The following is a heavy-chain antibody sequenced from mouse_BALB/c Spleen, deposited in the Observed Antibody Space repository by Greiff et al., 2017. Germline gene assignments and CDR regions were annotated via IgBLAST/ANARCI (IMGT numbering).Heavy chain of an antibody. CDR1: GYTFTSYY. D-gene: IGHD4-1*01. Sequence: QVQLKQSGAELVKPGASVKLSCKASGYTFTSYYMYWVKQRPGQGLEWIGEINPSNGGTNFNEKFKSKATLTVDKSSSTAYMQLSSLTSEDSAVYYCTRGTSANWYFDYWGQGTTLTVSS. CDR3: TRGTSANWYFDY. V-gene: IGHV1S81*02. CDR2: INPSNGGT. J-gene: IGHJ2*01.